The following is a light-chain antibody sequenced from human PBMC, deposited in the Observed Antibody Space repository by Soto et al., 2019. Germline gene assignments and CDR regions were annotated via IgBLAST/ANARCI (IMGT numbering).Light chain of an antibody. V-gene: IGKV3-20*01. CDR1: QTVANNF. Sequence: EIVLTHSPDTVSLSPGERATLSCRASQTVANNFLAWYQQRPGQAPRLVMYGSSIRATGIPARFSGSGSGTDFTLTISRLEPEDFAVYYCQQHGTSPITFGQGTRLEIK. CDR3: QQHGTSPIT. J-gene: IGKJ5*01. CDR2: GSS.